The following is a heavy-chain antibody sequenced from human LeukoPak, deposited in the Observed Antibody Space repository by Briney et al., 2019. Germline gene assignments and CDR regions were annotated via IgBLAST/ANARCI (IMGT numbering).Heavy chain of an antibody. J-gene: IGHJ5*02. D-gene: IGHD3-10*01. Sequence: ASVKVSCKAFGGTFSSYAISWVRQAPGQGLEWMGGIIPIFGTANYAQKLQGRVTMTTDTSTSTAYMELRSLRSDDTAVYYCARASISLLWFGELLLNWFDPWGQGTLVTVSS. V-gene: IGHV1-69*05. CDR1: GGTFSSYA. CDR2: IIPIFGTA. CDR3: ARASISLLWFGELLLNWFDP.